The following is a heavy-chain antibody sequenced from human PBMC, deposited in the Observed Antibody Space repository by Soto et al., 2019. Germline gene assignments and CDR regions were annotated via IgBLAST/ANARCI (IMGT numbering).Heavy chain of an antibody. Sequence: SVKVSCKPSGFSFSSSAVQWVRQARGQGLEWIGWIVVGSSNTNFAQKFQERVTITRDMSTGTVYMELSSLRSEDTAVYYCATLQGTYYHDSTGYLSAAFDIWGQGTMVTVSS. D-gene: IGHD3-22*01. CDR3: ATLQGTYYHDSTGYLSAAFDI. J-gene: IGHJ3*02. CDR2: IVVGSSNT. V-gene: IGHV1-58*01. CDR1: GFSFSSSA.